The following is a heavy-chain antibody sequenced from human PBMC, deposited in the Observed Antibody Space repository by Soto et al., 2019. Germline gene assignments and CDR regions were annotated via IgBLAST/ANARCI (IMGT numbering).Heavy chain of an antibody. Sequence: QVQLQQWGAGLLKPSETLSLTCAVYGGSFRGYYWSWIRQPPGKGLEWIGEINHSGSANYNPSLKSRITTSVDTSKNQFSRKLSSVTAADTAVYYCARSQGAGYSSSSDPFYWGQGTLVTVSS. V-gene: IGHV4-34*01. CDR1: GGSFRGYY. D-gene: IGHD6-6*01. CDR2: INHSGSA. CDR3: ARSQGAGYSSSSDPFY. J-gene: IGHJ4*02.